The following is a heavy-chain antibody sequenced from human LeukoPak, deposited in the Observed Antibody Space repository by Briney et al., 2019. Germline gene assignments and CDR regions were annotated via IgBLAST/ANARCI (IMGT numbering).Heavy chain of an antibody. J-gene: IGHJ4*02. D-gene: IGHD2-2*01. CDR1: GFTFSSQA. CDR2: ISGSGGST. CDR3: AKAKTPSCYAALDY. Sequence: GGSLRLSCAASGFTFSSQAMSWVRQAPGKGLEWVSSISGSGGSTYYADSVKGRFSVSRDNSKNTLFLQMNSLRVEDTAVYYCAKAKTPSCYAALDYWGQGTLVTVSS. V-gene: IGHV3-23*01.